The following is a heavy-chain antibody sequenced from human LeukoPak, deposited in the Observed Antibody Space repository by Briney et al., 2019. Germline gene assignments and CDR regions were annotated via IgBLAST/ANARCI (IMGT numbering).Heavy chain of an antibody. CDR2: IDPSDSYT. V-gene: IGHV5-10-1*01. CDR3: ASLPRDYYDSSGGLVDY. J-gene: IGHJ4*02. Sequence: GESLKISCKRSGYSFTSYWISWVRQMPGKGLEWMGRIDPSDSYTNYSPSFQGHVTISADKSISTAYLQWSSLTASDTAMYYCASLPRDYYDSSGGLVDYWGQGTLVTVSS. D-gene: IGHD3-22*01. CDR1: GYSFTSYW.